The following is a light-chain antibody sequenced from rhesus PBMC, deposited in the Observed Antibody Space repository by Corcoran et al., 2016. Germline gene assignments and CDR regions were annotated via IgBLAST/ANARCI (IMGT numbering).Light chain of an antibody. CDR1: QGTSNN. V-gene: IGKV1S14*01. J-gene: IGKJ2*01. CDR2: YAS. Sequence: DIQMTQSPSSLSASVGDTVTITCRASQGTSNNLAWYQQKPGKVPKVLIYYASPLQSGVPSRFSGCGSGTDFTLTISSLQPEGFATYYCQHDYGTPYSFGQGTKVEI. CDR3: QHDYGTPYS.